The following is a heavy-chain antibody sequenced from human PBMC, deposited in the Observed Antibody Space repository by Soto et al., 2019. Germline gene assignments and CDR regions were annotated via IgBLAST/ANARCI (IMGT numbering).Heavy chain of an antibody. J-gene: IGHJ6*02. Sequence: SETLSLTCTVSGGSINGYFWSWTRQPAGKGLEWIGRIYTNGNTNYNPTLESRVAMSLDASKTQLSLMLTSVTAAETAVYYCASEGTDYSGYYYGMDVWGQGSTVTVSS. D-gene: IGHD4-4*01. CDR1: GGSINGYF. CDR3: ASEGTDYSGYYYGMDV. V-gene: IGHV4-4*07. CDR2: IYTNGNT.